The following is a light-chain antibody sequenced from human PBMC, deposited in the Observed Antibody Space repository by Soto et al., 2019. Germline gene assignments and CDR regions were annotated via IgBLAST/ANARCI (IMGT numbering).Light chain of an antibody. CDR2: WAS. CDR3: QQYYSTPLT. CDR1: QSVLYSSNNKNY. Sequence: DIVMTQSPDSLAVSLGERATINCKSSQSVLYSSNNKNYLAWYQQKPGQPPKLLIYWASTRESGVHDRFSGSGSGTDFTLTIRSLQAEDVAVYYCQQYYSTPLTFGGGTKV. V-gene: IGKV4-1*01. J-gene: IGKJ4*01.